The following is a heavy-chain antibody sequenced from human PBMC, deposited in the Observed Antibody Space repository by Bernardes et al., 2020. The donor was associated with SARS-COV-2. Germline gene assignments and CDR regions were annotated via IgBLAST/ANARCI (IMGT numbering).Heavy chain of an antibody. Sequence: SGPTLVKLTQTLTLTCTFSGFSLSSSGVGVGWIRQPPGKALEWLAFIYWDDDKRYRPSLKSRLTITKDTSKNQVVLIMTNMDPVDTATYYCARESSGYDSNWFDPWGHGTLVTVSS. D-gene: IGHD5-12*01. CDR3: ARESSGYDSNWFDP. CDR2: IYWDDDK. J-gene: IGHJ5*02. V-gene: IGHV2-5*02. CDR1: GFSLSSSGVG.